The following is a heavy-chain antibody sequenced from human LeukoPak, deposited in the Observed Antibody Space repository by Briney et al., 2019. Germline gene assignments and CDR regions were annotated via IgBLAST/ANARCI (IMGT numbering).Heavy chain of an antibody. CDR2: IKQDGSEK. Sequence: PGGSLRLSCAASGFTFSSYAMHWVRQAPGKGLEWVANIKQDGSEKNYVDSVKGRFTISRDNAKNSLYLQMNSLRAEDTAVYYCARDRRVVIAPGAFDIWGQGTMVTVSS. CDR3: ARDRRVVIAPGAFDI. V-gene: IGHV3-7*01. CDR1: GFTFSSYA. D-gene: IGHD2-21*01. J-gene: IGHJ3*02.